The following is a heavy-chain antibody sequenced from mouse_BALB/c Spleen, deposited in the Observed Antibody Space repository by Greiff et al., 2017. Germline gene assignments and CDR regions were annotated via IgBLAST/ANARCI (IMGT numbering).Heavy chain of an antibody. CDR3: ARDYYDYYFDY. CDR2: INSNGGST. V-gene: IGHV5-6-3*01. Sequence: DVQLVESGGGLVQPGGSLKLSCAASGFTFSSYGMSWVRQTPDKRLELVATINSNGGSTYYPDSVKGRFTISRDNAKNTLYLQMSSLKSEDTAMYYCARDYYDYYFDYWGQGTTLTVSS. D-gene: IGHD1-1*01. J-gene: IGHJ2*01. CDR1: GFTFSSYG.